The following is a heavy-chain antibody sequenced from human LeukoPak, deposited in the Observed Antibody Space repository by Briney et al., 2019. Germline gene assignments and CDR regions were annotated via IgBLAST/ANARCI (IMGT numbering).Heavy chain of an antibody. V-gene: IGHV1-69*05. Sequence: GASVKVSCKASGGTFSSYAISWVRQAPGQGLEWMGGIIPIFGTANYAQKFQGRVTITTDESTSTAYMELSSLRSEDTAVYYCARGPEEDIVVVPAAMGRRYYYYMDVWGKGTTVTVSS. CDR3: ARGPEEDIVVVPAAMGRRYYYYMDV. D-gene: IGHD2-2*01. J-gene: IGHJ6*03. CDR2: IIPIFGTA. CDR1: GGTFSSYA.